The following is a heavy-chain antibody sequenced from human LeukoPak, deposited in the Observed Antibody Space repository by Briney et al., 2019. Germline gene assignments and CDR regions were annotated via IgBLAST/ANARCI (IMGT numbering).Heavy chain of an antibody. CDR2: INPSGGST. D-gene: IGHD4-11*01. CDR1: GYTFTSYY. V-gene: IGHV1-46*01. J-gene: IGHJ4*02. Sequence: GASVKVSCKASGYTFTSYYMHWVRQAPGQGLEWMGIINPSGGSTSYAQKFQGRVTMTRDTSTSTVYMELSSLRCEDTAVYYCARDDSREVTFFNWGQGTLVTVSS. CDR3: ARDDSREVTFFN.